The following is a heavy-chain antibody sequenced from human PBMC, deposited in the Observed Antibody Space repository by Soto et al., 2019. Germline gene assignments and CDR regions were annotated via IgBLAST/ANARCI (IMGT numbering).Heavy chain of an antibody. Sequence: SETLSLTCTVSGGSISSGDYYWSWIRQPPGKGLEWIGYIYYSGSTYYNPSLRSRVTISVDTSKNQFSLKLSSVTAADTAVYCCAREDSYYDSSGYYYNAFDIWGQGTMVTVSS. CDR3: AREDSYYDSSGYYYNAFDI. V-gene: IGHV4-30-4*01. CDR1: GGSISSGDYY. CDR2: IYYSGST. J-gene: IGHJ3*02. D-gene: IGHD3-22*01.